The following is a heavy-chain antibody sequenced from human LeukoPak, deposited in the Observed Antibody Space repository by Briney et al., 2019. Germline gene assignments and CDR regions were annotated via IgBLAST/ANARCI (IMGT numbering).Heavy chain of an antibody. CDR1: GFSVSSNY. D-gene: IGHD3-22*01. V-gene: IGHV3-53*01. CDR2: IYSGGST. J-gene: IGHJ4*02. Sequence: GGSLRLSCAASGFSVSSNYMSWVSQAPGKGLEWVSVIYSGGSTYYADSVKGRFTISRDNSKNTLYLQMNSLRAEDTAVYYCATEIYYYDSSGYYHLAYWAQGPLVTVSS. CDR3: ATEIYYYDSSGYYHLAY.